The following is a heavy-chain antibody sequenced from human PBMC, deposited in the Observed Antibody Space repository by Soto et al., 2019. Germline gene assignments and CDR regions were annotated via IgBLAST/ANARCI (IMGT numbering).Heavy chain of an antibody. CDR2: IYYSGST. CDR1: GGSISSGGYY. J-gene: IGHJ5*02. CDR3: ARVYGGNSVWFDP. V-gene: IGHV4-31*03. Sequence: LSLTCTVSGGSISSGGYYWSWIRQHPGKGLEWIGYIYYSGSTYYNPSLKSRVTISVDTSKNQFSLKLSSVTAADTAVYYCARVYGGNSVWFDPWGQGTLVTVSS. D-gene: IGHD4-17*01.